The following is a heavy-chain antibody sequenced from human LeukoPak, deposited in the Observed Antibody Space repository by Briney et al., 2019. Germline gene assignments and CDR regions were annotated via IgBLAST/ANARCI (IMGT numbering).Heavy chain of an antibody. CDR3: ARREPQGCSGTSCFAGPVGH. CDR1: GFTFSGYS. J-gene: IGHJ4*02. D-gene: IGHD2-2*01. CDR2: ISGTSDYI. Sequence: GGSLRLSCTASGFTFSGYSMNWVRQSPGKGLEWVSSISGTSDYIYYADSVKGRFTISRDNGQNSLYLQMNSLRAEDTAVYYCARREPQGCSGTSCFAGPVGHWGQGTLVTVSS. V-gene: IGHV3-21*06.